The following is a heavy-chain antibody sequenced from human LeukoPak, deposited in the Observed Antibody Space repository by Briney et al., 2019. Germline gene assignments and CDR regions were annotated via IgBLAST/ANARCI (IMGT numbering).Heavy chain of an antibody. CDR3: AKDRTAVADYYFDY. Sequence: GGSLRLSCAAYGFTFDDYAMHLVRQAPGKGLEWVSGISWNSGSIGYADSVKGRFTISRDNAKNSLYLQMNSLRAEDTALYYCAKDRTAVADYYFDYWGQGTLVTVSS. J-gene: IGHJ4*02. CDR1: GFTFDDYA. V-gene: IGHV3-9*01. D-gene: IGHD6-19*01. CDR2: ISWNSGSI.